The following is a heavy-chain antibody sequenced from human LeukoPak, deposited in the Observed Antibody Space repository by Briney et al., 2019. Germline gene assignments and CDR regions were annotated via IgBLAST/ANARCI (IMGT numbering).Heavy chain of an antibody. V-gene: IGHV3-9*03. CDR1: GFTFGDYA. Sequence: GGSLRLSCAASGFTFGDYAMHWVRQAPGKGLEGVSGIRWNSGSIGYADSVKGRFTISRYNAKKSLFLQMNSLRAEDMAVYYCAKGYSSSYTAYMDVWGKGTTVTVSS. D-gene: IGHD6-6*01. J-gene: IGHJ6*03. CDR2: IRWNSGSI. CDR3: AKGYSSSYTAYMDV.